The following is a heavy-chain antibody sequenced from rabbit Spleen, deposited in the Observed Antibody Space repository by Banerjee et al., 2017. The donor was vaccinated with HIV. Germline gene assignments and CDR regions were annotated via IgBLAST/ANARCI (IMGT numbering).Heavy chain of an antibody. CDR1: GVSFNDKDV. Sequence: QEQLEESGGGLVKPEGSLTLTCKASGVSFNDKDVMCWVRQAPGKGLEWIGCIYVGSGGSTYYATWVNGRFTISKTSSTTVTLQMTSLTAADTATYFCARRDVTYSWYTTNLWGPGTLVTVS. CDR2: IYVGSGGST. D-gene: IGHD6-1*01. CDR3: ARRDVTYSWYTTNL. V-gene: IGHV1S45*01. J-gene: IGHJ4*01.